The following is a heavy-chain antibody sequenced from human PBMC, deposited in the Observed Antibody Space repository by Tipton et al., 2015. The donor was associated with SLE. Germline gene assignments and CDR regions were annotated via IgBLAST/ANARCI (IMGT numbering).Heavy chain of an antibody. Sequence: TLSLTCTVSGGSISSSSYYWGWIRQAPGKGLEWVSYISSSGSTIYYADSVKGRFTISRDNAKNSLYLQMNSLRAEDTAVYYCARARSGGGYFDYWGQGTLVTVSS. CDR1: GGSISSSSYY. J-gene: IGHJ4*02. CDR2: ISSSGSTI. CDR3: ARARSGGGYFDY. D-gene: IGHD3-10*01. V-gene: IGHV3-11*04.